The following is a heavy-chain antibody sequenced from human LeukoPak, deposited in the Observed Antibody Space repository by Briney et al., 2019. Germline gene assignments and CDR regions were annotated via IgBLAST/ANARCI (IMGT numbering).Heavy chain of an antibody. D-gene: IGHD1-26*01. CDR1: GFTFSDYY. Sequence: GGSLRLSCAASGFTFSDYYMSWIRQAPGKGLEWVSYISSSGSTIYYADSVKGRFTISRDNAKNSLYLQMNSLRAEDTAVYYCARPEKVGATTIYDYWGQGTLVTVSS. J-gene: IGHJ4*02. CDR3: ARPEKVGATTIYDY. CDR2: ISSSGSTI. V-gene: IGHV3-11*04.